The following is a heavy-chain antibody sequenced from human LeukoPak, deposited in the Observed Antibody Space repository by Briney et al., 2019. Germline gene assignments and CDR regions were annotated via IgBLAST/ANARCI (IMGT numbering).Heavy chain of an antibody. D-gene: IGHD3-3*01. Sequence: GSLRLSCAASGFTFSSYAMHWVRQAPGKGLEWVAVISYDGSNKYYADSVKGRFTISRDNSKNTLYLQMNSLRAEDTAVYYCARGQSGVVIMSPGEFDYWGQGTLVTVSS. V-gene: IGHV3-30*01. CDR3: ARGQSGVVIMSPGEFDY. J-gene: IGHJ4*02. CDR2: ISYDGSNK. CDR1: GFTFSSYA.